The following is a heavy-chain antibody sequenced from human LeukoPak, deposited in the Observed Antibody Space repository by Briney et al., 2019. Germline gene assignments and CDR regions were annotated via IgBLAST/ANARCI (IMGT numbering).Heavy chain of an antibody. J-gene: IGHJ4*02. CDR3: ARDYDFWSGFFDY. V-gene: IGHV3-74*01. CDR2: INSDGSST. CDR1: GFIFSNYW. Sequence: GGSLRLSCAASGFIFSNYWMHWVRQAPGKGLVWVSRINSDGSSTSYADSVKGRFTISRDNAKNTLSLQMNSLRAEDTAVYYCARDYDFWSGFFDYWGQGTLVTVSS. D-gene: IGHD3-3*01.